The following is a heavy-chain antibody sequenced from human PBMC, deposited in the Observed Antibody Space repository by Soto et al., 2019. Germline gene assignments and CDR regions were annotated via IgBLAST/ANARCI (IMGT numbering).Heavy chain of an antibody. CDR1: GGSFSGYY. CDR2: INHSGST. D-gene: IGHD3-3*01. V-gene: IGHV4-34*01. J-gene: IGHJ6*02. Sequence: SETLSLTCAVYGGSFSGYYWSWIRQPPGEGLEWIGEINHSGSTNYNPSLKSRVTISVDTSKNQFSLKLSSVTAADTAVYYCARVPMWYDFWRRSHYYGMDVWGQGTTVTVSS. CDR3: ARVPMWYDFWRRSHYYGMDV.